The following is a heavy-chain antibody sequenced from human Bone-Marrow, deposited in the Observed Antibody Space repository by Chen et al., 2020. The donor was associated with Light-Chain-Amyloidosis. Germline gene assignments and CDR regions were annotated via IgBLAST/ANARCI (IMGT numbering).Heavy chain of an antibody. CDR3: GRTRIAAVGRGSNYYYMDX. Sequence: QVQLQESGPGLVKPSGTLSLTCAVSGGSISSGNWWSWVRQPPGNGLGWIWEIYHSGITKYNPSLKSRVTMSVDKSKNQFSLKLDSVTAADTAVYYCGRTRIAAVGRGSNYYYMDXXXKGTTVTVSS. D-gene: IGHD6-13*01. CDR2: IYHSGIT. CDR1: GGSISSGNW. J-gene: IGHJ6*03. V-gene: IGHV4-4*02.